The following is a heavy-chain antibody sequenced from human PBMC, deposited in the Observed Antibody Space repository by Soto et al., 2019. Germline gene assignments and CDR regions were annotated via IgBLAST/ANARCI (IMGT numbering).Heavy chain of an antibody. J-gene: IGHJ4*02. CDR3: ARSREFDY. CDR1: GGSLSGATYS. V-gene: IGHV4-30-2*01. CDR2: IFPSGTT. Sequence: RSLTCGVSGGSLSGATYSWNWIRQPPGKGLEWIGYIFPSGTTYYNPSLKSRVTISIDVSKNQFSLSLRSLTAADTAVYYCARSREFDYWSQGTLVTVSS.